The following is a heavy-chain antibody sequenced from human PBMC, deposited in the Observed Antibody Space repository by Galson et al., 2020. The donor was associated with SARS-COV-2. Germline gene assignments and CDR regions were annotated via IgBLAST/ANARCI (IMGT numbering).Heavy chain of an antibody. Sequence: SETLSLTCTVSGGSISSSSYYWGWIRQPPGKGLEWIGSIYYSGSTYYNPSLKSRVTISVDTSKNQFSLKLSSVTAADTAVYYCARLMRTFDYWGQGTLVIVSS. CDR2: IYYSGST. V-gene: IGHV4-39*01. J-gene: IGHJ4*02. CDR3: ARLMRTFDY. CDR1: GGSISSSSYY.